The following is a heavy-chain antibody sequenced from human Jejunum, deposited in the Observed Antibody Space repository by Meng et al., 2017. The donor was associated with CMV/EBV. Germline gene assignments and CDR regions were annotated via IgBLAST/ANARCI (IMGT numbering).Heavy chain of an antibody. CDR1: GCTFHTYS. CDR3: AKDVRLGGNYGWFDP. D-gene: IGHD1-26*01. V-gene: IGHV3-23*01. J-gene: IGHJ5*02. Sequence: GCTFHTYSMNWVRRAPGKGLEWVSAISGSGGSTYYADSVKGRFTISRDNSKSTLYLQMNSLRVDDTAVYHCAKDVRLGGNYGWFDPWGQGTLVTVSS. CDR2: ISGSGGST.